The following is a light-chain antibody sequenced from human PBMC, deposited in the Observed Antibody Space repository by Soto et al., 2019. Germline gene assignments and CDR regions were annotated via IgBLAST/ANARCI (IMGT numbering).Light chain of an antibody. Sequence: EIVLTQSPATLSLSPGERATLSCRASQSVSSYLAWYQQRPGQAPRLVIFDASNRATDIPARFSGSGSGTDFTLTISSLKPEDSAVYYCQQRSDWHTFGQGTRLEI. V-gene: IGKV3-11*01. CDR2: DAS. CDR3: QQRSDWHT. J-gene: IGKJ5*01. CDR1: QSVSSY.